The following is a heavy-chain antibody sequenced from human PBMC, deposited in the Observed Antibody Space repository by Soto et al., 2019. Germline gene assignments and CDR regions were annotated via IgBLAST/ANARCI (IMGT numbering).Heavy chain of an antibody. CDR2: IFSGGGI. CDR3: AKDANWSYDL. Sequence: PVGSLRLSCAASGFTVSDNVMNWVRQAPGKGLEWASVIFSGGGIYYADSVKGRFTISRDNSKNTLYLQMDSLRAEDTAVYYCAKDANWSYDLWGRGTLVTVSS. CDR1: GFTVSDNV. J-gene: IGHJ2*01. V-gene: IGHV3-53*01.